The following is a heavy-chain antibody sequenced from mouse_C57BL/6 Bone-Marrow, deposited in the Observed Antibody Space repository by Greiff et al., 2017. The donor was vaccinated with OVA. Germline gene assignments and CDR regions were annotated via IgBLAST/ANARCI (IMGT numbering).Heavy chain of an antibody. CDR3: ASPDLLWSAWFAY. V-gene: IGHV5-9*01. CDR1: GFTFSSYT. D-gene: IGHD2-1*01. Sequence: DVQLVESGGGLVKPGGSLKLSCAASGFTFSSYTMSWVRQTPEKRLEWVATISGGGGNTYYPDSVKGRFTISRDNAKNTLYLQMSSLRSEDTALYYCASPDLLWSAWFAYWGQGTLVTVSA. CDR2: ISGGGGNT. J-gene: IGHJ3*01.